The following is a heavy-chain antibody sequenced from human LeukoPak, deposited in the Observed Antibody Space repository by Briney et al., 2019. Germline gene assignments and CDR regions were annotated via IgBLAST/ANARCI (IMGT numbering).Heavy chain of an antibody. CDR3: AEDLSSTRFYYYGMDV. CDR1: GFTFDDYA. Sequence: GGSLRLSCAASGFTFDDYAMHWVRQAPGKGLEWVSGISWNSGSIGYADSVKGRFTISRDNAKNSLYLQMNSLRAEDTALYYCAEDLSSTRFYYYGMDVWGQGTTVTVSS. CDR2: ISWNSGSI. V-gene: IGHV3-9*01. D-gene: IGHD2-2*01. J-gene: IGHJ6*02.